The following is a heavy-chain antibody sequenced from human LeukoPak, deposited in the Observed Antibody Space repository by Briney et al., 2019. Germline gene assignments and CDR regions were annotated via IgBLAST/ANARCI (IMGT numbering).Heavy chain of an antibody. V-gene: IGHV3-20*04. Sequence: GGSLRLSCAASGFTFDDYGMSWVRQVPGKGLEWVSVINWNGGSTSYADSVKGRFTISRHNSKNTLYLQMNSLRAEDTAVYYCASDIPQSYYYGMDVWGQGTTVTVSS. D-gene: IGHD2-21*01. J-gene: IGHJ6*02. CDR3: ASDIPQSYYYGMDV. CDR1: GFTFDDYG. CDR2: INWNGGST.